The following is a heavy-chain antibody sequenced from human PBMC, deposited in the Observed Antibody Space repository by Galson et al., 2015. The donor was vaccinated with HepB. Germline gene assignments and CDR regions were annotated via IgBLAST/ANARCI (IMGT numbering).Heavy chain of an antibody. CDR2: IYYSGST. V-gene: IGHV4-39*01. CDR1: GGSISSSSHY. Sequence: LSLTCTVSGGSISSSSHYWGWIRQPPGKGLEWIGSIYYSGSTYYNPSLKSRVTISVDTSKNQFSLKLSSVTAADTAVYYCARHRPGCSSTSCYTIWFDPWGQGTLVTVSS. J-gene: IGHJ5*02. D-gene: IGHD2-2*02. CDR3: ARHRPGCSSTSCYTIWFDP.